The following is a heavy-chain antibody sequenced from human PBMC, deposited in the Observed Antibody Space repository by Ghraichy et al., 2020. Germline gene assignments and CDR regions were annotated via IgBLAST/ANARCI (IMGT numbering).Heavy chain of an antibody. CDR2: IHDSGST. V-gene: IGHV4-59*01. CDR1: GGSLSDYY. D-gene: IGHD3-9*01. CDR3: ARSLTGLVPDY. J-gene: IGHJ4*02. Sequence: SETLFLTCAVSGGSLSDYYWSWIRQPPGKGLEWIGWIGYIHDSGSTNYNPSLKSRVTISLDTSKIQFSLKLNSVTAADTAVYYCARSLTGLVPDYWGQGTLVTVSS.